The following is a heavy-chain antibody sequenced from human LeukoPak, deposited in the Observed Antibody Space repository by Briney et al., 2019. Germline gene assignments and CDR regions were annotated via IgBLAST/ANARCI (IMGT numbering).Heavy chain of an antibody. CDR1: GYTFTGYY. D-gene: IGHD6-6*01. J-gene: IGHJ6*03. V-gene: IGHV1-2*02. CDR3: ARADSSSSYDYYYYYYMDV. Sequence: GASVKVSCKASGYTFTGYYMHWVRQAPGQGLEWMGWINPNSGGTNYAQKFQGRVTMTRDTSISTAYMELSRLRSDDTAVYYCARADSSSSYDYYYYYYMDVWGKGTTVTVSS. CDR2: INPNSGGT.